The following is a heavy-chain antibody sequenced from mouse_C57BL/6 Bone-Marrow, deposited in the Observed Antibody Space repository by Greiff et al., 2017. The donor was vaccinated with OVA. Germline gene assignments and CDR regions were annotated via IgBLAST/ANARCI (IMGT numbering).Heavy chain of an antibody. D-gene: IGHD2-4*01. CDR3: TFYYDYDVDY. V-gene: IGHV14-1*01. CDR2: IDPEDGDT. Sequence: EVQLQQSGAELVRPGASVKLSCTASGFNIKDYYMHWVKQRPEQGLEWIGRIDPEDGDTEYAPKFQGKATMTADTSSNPAYLQLSSLTSEDTAVYYCTFYYDYDVDYWGQGTTLTVSS. CDR1: GFNIKDYY. J-gene: IGHJ2*01.